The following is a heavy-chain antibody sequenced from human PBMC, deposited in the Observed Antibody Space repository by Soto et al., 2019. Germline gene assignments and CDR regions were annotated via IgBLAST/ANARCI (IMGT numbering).Heavy chain of an antibody. J-gene: IGHJ3*02. V-gene: IGHV3-23*01. CDR1: GFTFSSYA. CDR2: ISGSGGST. CDR3: ARDLDDVVVVAETGAFDI. Sequence: GGSLRLSCAASGFTFSSYAMSWVRQAPGKGLEWVSAISGSGGSTYYADSVKGRFTISRDNSKNTLYLQMNSLRAEDTAVYYCARDLDDVVVVAETGAFDIWGQGTMVTVSS. D-gene: IGHD2-15*01.